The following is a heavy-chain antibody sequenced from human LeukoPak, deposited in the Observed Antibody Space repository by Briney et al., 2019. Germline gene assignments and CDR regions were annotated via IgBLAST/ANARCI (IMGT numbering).Heavy chain of an antibody. CDR2: ISAYNGNT. Sequence: ASVKVSCKASGYTFTSYGISWVRQAPGQGLEWMGWISAYNGNTNYAQKLQGRVTMTTDTSTSTAYIELRSLRSDDTAAYYCARLQYSGWYYFDYWGQGTLVTVSS. CDR3: ARLQYSGWYYFDY. J-gene: IGHJ4*02. V-gene: IGHV1-18*01. D-gene: IGHD6-19*01. CDR1: GYTFTSYG.